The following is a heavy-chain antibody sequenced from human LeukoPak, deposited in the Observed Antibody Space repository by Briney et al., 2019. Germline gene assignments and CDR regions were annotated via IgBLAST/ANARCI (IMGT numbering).Heavy chain of an antibody. Sequence: SETLSLTCAVSGYSIRHGYYWGWFRQPPGKRLEWLGNIYHSGGTYYNPSLNSRVTISVDTSKNQFSLKLNSVTAADTAVYYCARAGGRLDGDSFDIWGQGTMVTVSS. D-gene: IGHD1-1*01. V-gene: IGHV4-38-2*01. CDR2: IYHSGGT. J-gene: IGHJ3*02. CDR3: ARAGGRLDGDSFDI. CDR1: GYSIRHGYY.